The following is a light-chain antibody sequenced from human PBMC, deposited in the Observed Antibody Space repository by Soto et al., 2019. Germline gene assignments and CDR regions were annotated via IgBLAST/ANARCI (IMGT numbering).Light chain of an antibody. V-gene: IGKV1-5*01. J-gene: IGKJ5*01. Sequence: DTHMTQSPSTLSASIGDRVTITCRASQSISTWLAWYQQKPGKAPKLLIYAACTLENGVPTRFSGTGSETEFTLTVSSLQPDDSATYYCQQYNDYITFGQGTRLEI. CDR3: QQYNDYIT. CDR2: AAC. CDR1: QSISTW.